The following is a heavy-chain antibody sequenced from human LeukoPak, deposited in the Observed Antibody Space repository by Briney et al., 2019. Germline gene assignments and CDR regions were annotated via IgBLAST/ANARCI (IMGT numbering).Heavy chain of an antibody. CDR2: ISWNSGSI. CDR1: GFTFDDYA. J-gene: IGHJ4*02. D-gene: IGHD6-19*01. CDR3: ARVSIGWYSFDY. Sequence: GRSLRLSCAASGFTFDDYAMHWVRQAPGKGLEWVSGISWNSGSIGYADSVKGRFTISRDNAKDTVYLQMNSLRAEDTAVYYCARVSIGWYSFDYWGQGTLVTVSS. V-gene: IGHV3-9*01.